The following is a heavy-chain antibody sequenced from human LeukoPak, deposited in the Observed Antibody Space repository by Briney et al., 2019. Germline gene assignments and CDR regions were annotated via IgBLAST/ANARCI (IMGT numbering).Heavy chain of an antibody. CDR2: IYSGGST. V-gene: IGHV3-53*01. CDR1: GLTVSSNY. D-gene: IGHD2-15*01. J-gene: IGHJ6*03. CDR3: AKNGDRGAYCSGGSCYPYYYYYMDV. Sequence: GGSLRLSCAASGLTVSSNYMSWVRQAPGKALEWVLVIYSGGSTYHADSVKGRFTISRDNSKNTLYLQMNSLRAEDTAIYYCAKNGDRGAYCSGGSCYPYYYYYMDVWGKGTTVTISS.